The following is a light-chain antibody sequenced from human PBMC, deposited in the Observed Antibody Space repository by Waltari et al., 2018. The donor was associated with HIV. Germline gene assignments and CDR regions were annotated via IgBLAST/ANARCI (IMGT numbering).Light chain of an antibody. CDR3: QQASSFPWT. CDR1: QPVSSW. V-gene: IGKV1-12*01. CDR2: ATS. J-gene: IGKJ1*01. Sequence: DIEMTQSPSSVSASLGDTLTITCRASQPVSSWLTWYQQRPGKSPEVLIFATSILQTRVPSRFSGRRSGTNVTLTSSSLPPGDFATYYCQQASSFPWTFGQGTKVEVK.